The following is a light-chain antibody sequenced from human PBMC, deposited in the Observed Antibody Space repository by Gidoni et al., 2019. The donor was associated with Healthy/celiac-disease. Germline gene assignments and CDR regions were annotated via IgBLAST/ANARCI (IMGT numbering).Light chain of an antibody. CDR2: DDS. V-gene: IGLV3-21*03. Sequence: SYVLTQPPSVSLAPGKTARITCGGNNIGSKSVHWCQQKPGQAPVLVVYDDSDRPSGIPERFSGSNSGNTATLTISRVEAGDEADYYCQVWDSSSALFGGGTKLTVL. CDR1: NIGSKS. CDR3: QVWDSSSAL. J-gene: IGLJ2*01.